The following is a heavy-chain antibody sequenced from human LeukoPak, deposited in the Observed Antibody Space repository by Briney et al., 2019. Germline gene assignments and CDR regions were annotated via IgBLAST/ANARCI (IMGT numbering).Heavy chain of an antibody. CDR2: IYYSGST. Sequence: SETLSLTCTVSGGSISSSSYYWGWIRQSPGKGLEWIGSIYYSGSTYYNPSLKSRVTMLIDTSKNQFSLKLSSVTAADTAVYYCARGRYSAGDNWFDPWGQGTLVTVSS. J-gene: IGHJ5*02. V-gene: IGHV4-39*07. D-gene: IGHD3-9*01. CDR1: GGSISSSSYY. CDR3: ARGRYSAGDNWFDP.